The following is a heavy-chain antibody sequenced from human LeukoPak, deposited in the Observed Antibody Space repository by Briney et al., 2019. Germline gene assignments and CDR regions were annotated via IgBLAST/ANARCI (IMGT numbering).Heavy chain of an antibody. V-gene: IGHV3-7*01. CDR3: AREPLYGGTWHVP. CDR2: IKQDGSEK. J-gene: IGHJ5*02. CDR1: GFTFSIYW. D-gene: IGHD2-8*01. Sequence: GGSLRLSCAASGFTFSIYWMSWVRQAPGKGLEWVANIKQDGSEKYYVDSVKGRFTISRDNAKNSLFLQMNSLRAEDTAVYYCAREPLYGGTWHVPGGRGPRVSVSS.